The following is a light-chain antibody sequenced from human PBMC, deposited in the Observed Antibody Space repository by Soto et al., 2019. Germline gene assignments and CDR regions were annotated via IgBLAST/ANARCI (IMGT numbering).Light chain of an antibody. Sequence: EIVLTQSPAILSLSPGERATLSCRASQSVDSYLIWYQQKPGQSPRLLISDASNRATGIPARFSGSGSGTDFTLTISSLVPEDFAVYYCQQRRSWPLTFGGGTKVEMK. J-gene: IGKJ4*01. CDR3: QQRRSWPLT. CDR2: DAS. CDR1: QSVDSY. V-gene: IGKV3-11*01.